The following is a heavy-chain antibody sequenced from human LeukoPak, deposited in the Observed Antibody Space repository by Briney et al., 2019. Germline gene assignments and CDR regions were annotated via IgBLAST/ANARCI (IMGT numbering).Heavy chain of an antibody. V-gene: IGHV3-33*01. J-gene: IGHJ4*02. CDR2: MWYDGSYK. CDR1: VFTFSSYG. D-gene: IGHD5-12*01. CDR3: ARDMGTRGYLWYFDL. Sequence: GGSLSLSCASSVFTFSSYGMHWVRQAPTKGLGGVVDMWYDGSYKYYADSVKGRFTISRDNSKNTLYLQMNSVRAEDTAVYYCARDMGTRGYLWYFDLWGQGTLVTVSS.